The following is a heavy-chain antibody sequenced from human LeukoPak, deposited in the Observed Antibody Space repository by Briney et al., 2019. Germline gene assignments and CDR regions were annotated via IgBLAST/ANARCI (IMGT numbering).Heavy chain of an antibody. D-gene: IGHD3-22*01. V-gene: IGHV4-31*03. Sequence: SETLSLTCTVSGGSISSGGYYWSWIRQHPGKGLEWIGYIYYSGSTYYNPSLKSRVTISVDTSKNQFSLKLSSVTAADTAEYYCARASVVVNYYFDYWGQGTLVTVSS. J-gene: IGHJ4*02. CDR2: IYYSGST. CDR1: GGSISSGGYY. CDR3: ARASVVVNYYFDY.